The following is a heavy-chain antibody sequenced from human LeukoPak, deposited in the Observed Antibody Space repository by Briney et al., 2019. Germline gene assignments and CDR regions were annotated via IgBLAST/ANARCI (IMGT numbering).Heavy chain of an antibody. CDR2: TRSEPNSYAT. CDR1: GFTFSGSS. J-gene: IGHJ4*02. V-gene: IGHV3-73*01. CDR3: VRDGDDFNFDY. D-gene: IGHD5-24*01. Sequence: GGSLRLSCAASGFTFSGSSMHWVRQASGKGLEWVGRTRSEPNSYATAYAASVNGRFTISRDNAKNTLYLHMHSLRAEDTAVYYCVRDGDDFNFDYWGQGNLVTVSS.